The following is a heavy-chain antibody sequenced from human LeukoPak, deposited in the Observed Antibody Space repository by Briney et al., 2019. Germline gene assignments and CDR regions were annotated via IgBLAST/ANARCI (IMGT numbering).Heavy chain of an antibody. CDR3: AKEMAAGGADAFDI. CDR1: SFSFSSYA. CDR2: INDSGGTT. Sequence: GGSLRLSCAASSFSFSSYAMSWVRQAPGKGLEWVSTINDSGGTTYYADSVKGRFTISRDNSKNTLYMQMNSLRAEDTALYYCAKEMAAGGADAFDIWGQGTMVTVSS. D-gene: IGHD6-13*01. V-gene: IGHV3-23*01. J-gene: IGHJ3*02.